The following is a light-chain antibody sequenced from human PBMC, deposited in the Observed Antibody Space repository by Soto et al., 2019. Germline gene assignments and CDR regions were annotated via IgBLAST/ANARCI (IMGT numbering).Light chain of an antibody. CDR2: DVS. Sequence: QYVLTQPASVSGSPGQSIAISCTGTSSDVGGYNYVSWYQQHPGKAPKLMVYDVSKRPSGVSNRFSVSKSGNTAYLTISGLQDEDEDDYYCSSYTSSITYVFGTGTKLTVL. J-gene: IGLJ1*01. CDR3: SSYTSSITYV. V-gene: IGLV2-14*01. CDR1: SSDVGGYNY.